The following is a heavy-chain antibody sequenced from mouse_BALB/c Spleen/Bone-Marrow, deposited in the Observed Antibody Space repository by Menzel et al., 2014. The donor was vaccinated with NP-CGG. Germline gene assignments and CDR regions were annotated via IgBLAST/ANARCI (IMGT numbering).Heavy chain of an antibody. J-gene: IGHJ3*01. CDR1: GYTFTSYW. CDR2: IDPSDSYT. CDR3: ARYGGYFPWCAY. Sequence: QVQLQQSGAELVKPGASVKLSCKASGYTFTSYWMHWVKQRSGQGLEWIGEIDPSDSYTNYNQQFKGKATLTVDKSSSTAYMQLSSLTSEDSAVYYCARYGGYFPWCAYWGQGTLVTVSA. D-gene: IGHD2-3*01. V-gene: IGHV1-69*02.